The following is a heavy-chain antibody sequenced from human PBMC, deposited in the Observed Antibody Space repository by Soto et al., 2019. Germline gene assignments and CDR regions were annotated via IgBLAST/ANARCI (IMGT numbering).Heavy chain of an antibody. CDR1: GFRFDEYN. V-gene: IGHV3-43*01. CDR3: ARETLSYGSALDV. Sequence: LRLSCAASGFRFDEYNMHWVRQAPGKGLEWLSLITWNGANTYYADSVKGRFTISRDGTTKSVSLQMTSLKREDTGLYCCARETLSYGSALDVWGQGTTVTVSS. J-gene: IGHJ6*02. CDR2: ITWNGANT. D-gene: IGHD3-16*01.